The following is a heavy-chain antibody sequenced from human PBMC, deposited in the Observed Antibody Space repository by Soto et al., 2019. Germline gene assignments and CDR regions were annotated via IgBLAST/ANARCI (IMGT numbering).Heavy chain of an antibody. CDR3: ARLGSGYSFDY. CDR2: INADNGNT. CDR1: GYTFTNYA. Sequence: GASVKVSCKASGYTFTNYAMHWVRQAPGQRLEWMGWINADNGNTKYSQKFQGRVTITRDTSTSTAYMELRSLRSDDTAVYYCARLGSGYSFDYWGQGTLVTVSS. D-gene: IGHD3-22*01. V-gene: IGHV1-3*01. J-gene: IGHJ4*02.